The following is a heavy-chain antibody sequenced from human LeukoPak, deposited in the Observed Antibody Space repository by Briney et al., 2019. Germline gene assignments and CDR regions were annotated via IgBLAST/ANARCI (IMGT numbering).Heavy chain of an antibody. V-gene: IGHV4-4*02. D-gene: IGHD6-19*01. CDR2: IYHSGST. Sequence: SETLSLTCAVSGGSISSNNWWGWVRQPPEKGLEWIGEIYHSGSTNYNPSLKSRVTISVDKSKNQFSLKLSSVTAADTAVYYCARDRRWLVSLYYGMDVWGQGTTVTVSS. CDR1: GGSISSNNW. J-gene: IGHJ6*02. CDR3: ARDRRWLVSLYYGMDV.